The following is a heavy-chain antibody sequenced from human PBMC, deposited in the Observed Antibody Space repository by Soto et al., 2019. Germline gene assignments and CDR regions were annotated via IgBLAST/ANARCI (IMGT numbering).Heavy chain of an antibody. CDR3: ARERRKPYYDISTGSKGDAFDI. CDR1: GGSISSGGYY. Sequence: QVQLQESGPGLVKPSQTLSLTCTVSGGSISSGGYYWNWIRQHPGKGLEWIGYIYYSGSTYYNPSLKSRVTISEDTSKNQFSLKLTSATAADTAVYYCARERRKPYYDISTGSKGDAFDIWGQGTMVTVSS. J-gene: IGHJ3*02. V-gene: IGHV4-31*03. D-gene: IGHD3-9*01. CDR2: IYYSGST.